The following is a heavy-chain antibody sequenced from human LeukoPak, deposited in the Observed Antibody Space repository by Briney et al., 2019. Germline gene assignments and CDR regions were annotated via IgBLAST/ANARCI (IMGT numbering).Heavy chain of an antibody. CDR1: GFTFSSYG. J-gene: IGHJ4*02. CDR2: VNGDGSTT. CDR3: TRAMYTSSSLFDY. Sequence: GGSLRLSCAASGFTFSSYGMHWVRQAPGKGLVWVSRVNGDGSTTNYADSVKGRFTISRDNAKNTLYLQMNSLRAEDTAVYYCTRAMYTSSSLFDYWGQGTPVTVSS. V-gene: IGHV3-74*01. D-gene: IGHD6-6*01.